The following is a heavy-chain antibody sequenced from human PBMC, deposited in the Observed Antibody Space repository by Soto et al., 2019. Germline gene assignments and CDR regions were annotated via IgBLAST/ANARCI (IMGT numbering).Heavy chain of an antibody. V-gene: IGHV3-23*01. Sequence: PGGSLRLSCAASGFTFSSYAMSWVRQAPGKGLEWVSAISGSGGSTYYADSVKGRFTISRDNSKNTLYLQMNSLRAEDTAVYYCVKDHPGELLPTCYDSWSPGTLVTVSS. CDR1: GFTFSSYA. CDR2: ISGSGGST. D-gene: IGHD3-10*01. CDR3: VKDHPGELLPTCYDS. J-gene: IGHJ5*01.